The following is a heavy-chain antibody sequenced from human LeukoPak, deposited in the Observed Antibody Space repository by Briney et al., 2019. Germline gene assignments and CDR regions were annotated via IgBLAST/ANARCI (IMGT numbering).Heavy chain of an antibody. CDR2: INPNSGGT. CDR3: AREVGATGNDAFDI. CDR1: GYTFTSYG. Sequence: GASVKVSCKASGYTFTSYGISWVRQAPGQGLGWMGWINPNSGGTNYAQKFQGRVTMTRDTSISTAYMELSRLRSDDTAVYYCAREVGATGNDAFDIWGQGTMVTVSS. D-gene: IGHD1-26*01. J-gene: IGHJ3*02. V-gene: IGHV1-2*02.